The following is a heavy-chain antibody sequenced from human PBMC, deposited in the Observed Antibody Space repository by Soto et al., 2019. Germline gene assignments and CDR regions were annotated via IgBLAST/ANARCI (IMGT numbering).Heavy chain of an antibody. CDR3: AKLGPTFYYFDY. Sequence: QVQLVESGGGVVQPGRSLRLSCAASGFTFSSYGMHWVRQAPGKGLEWVAVISYDGSKKYYADSVKGRFTISRDNSKNTLYLQMNSLRAEDTAVYYCAKLGPTFYYFDYWGQGTLVTVSS. J-gene: IGHJ4*02. CDR2: ISYDGSKK. V-gene: IGHV3-30*18. CDR1: GFTFSSYG. D-gene: IGHD3-16*01.